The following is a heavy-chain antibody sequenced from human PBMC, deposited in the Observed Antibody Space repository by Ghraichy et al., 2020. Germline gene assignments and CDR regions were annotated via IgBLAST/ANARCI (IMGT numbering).Heavy chain of an antibody. J-gene: IGHJ5*02. CDR3: ARDKEWRASSSGFDP. Sequence: SETLSLTCTVSGDSLHNYYWSWIREAPGMGLEWIGSIYHNGRTKYNPSLKSRVTMSVHTSKNQFSLSLTSVTAADTAVFYCARDKEWRASSSGFDPWGQGTLVSVSP. CDR2: IYHNGRT. V-gene: IGHV4-59*01. CDR1: GDSLHNYY. D-gene: IGHD2-2*01.